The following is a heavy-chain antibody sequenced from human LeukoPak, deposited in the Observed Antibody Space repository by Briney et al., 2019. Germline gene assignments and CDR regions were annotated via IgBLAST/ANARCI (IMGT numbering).Heavy chain of an antibody. V-gene: IGHV3-48*04. CDR3: ARDHNYAFDN. D-gene: IGHD5-24*01. J-gene: IGHJ4*02. CDR2: IGIDSGNT. Sequence: GGSLRLSCVASGFIFRDYSMNWVRQAPGEGLEWISYIGIDSGNTKYADSVKGRFTISGDNAKNSLYLQMNSLRVEDTAVYYCARDHNYAFDNWGQGTLVTVSS. CDR1: GFIFRDYS.